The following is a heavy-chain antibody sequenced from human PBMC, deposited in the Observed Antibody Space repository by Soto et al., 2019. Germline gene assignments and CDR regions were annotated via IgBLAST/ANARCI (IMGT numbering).Heavy chain of an antibody. CDR2: IYYSGST. V-gene: IGHV4-59*08. CDR3: ARRYCSSTSCYYFDY. D-gene: IGHD2-2*01. J-gene: IGHJ4*02. CDR1: GGSISSYY. Sequence: SETLSLTCTVSGGSISSYYWSWIRQPPGKGLEWIGYIYYSGSTNYNPPLKSRVTISVDTSKNQFSLKMSSVTAADTAVYYCARRYCSSTSCYYFDYWGQGTLVTVSS.